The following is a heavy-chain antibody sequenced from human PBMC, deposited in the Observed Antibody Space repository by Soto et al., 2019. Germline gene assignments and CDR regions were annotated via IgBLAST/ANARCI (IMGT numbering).Heavy chain of an antibody. CDR3: ARDFSKAVVVPDYYYGMDV. CDR2: ISSSGSTI. CDR1: GFTFSDYY. Sequence: QVQLVESGGGLVKPGGSLRLSCAASGFTFSDYYMSWIRQAPGKGLEWVSYISSSGSTIYYADSVKGRFTISRDNAENSLYLQMNSLRAEDTAVYYCARDFSKAVVVPDYYYGMDVWGQGTTVTVSS. D-gene: IGHD2-2*01. V-gene: IGHV3-11*01. J-gene: IGHJ6*02.